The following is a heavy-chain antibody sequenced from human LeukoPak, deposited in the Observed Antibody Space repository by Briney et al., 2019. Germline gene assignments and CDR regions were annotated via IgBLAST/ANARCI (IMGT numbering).Heavy chain of an antibody. D-gene: IGHD3-3*01. CDR3: AKALNYDFWSGLGN. Sequence: PVGSLRLSCAVSGFTFSSYGMHWVRQAPGKGLEWMAVISYDGTNKYYADSVKGRFTISRDNSKNTLYLQMNSMRAEDTAVYYCAKALNYDFWSGLGNWGQGTLVTVSS. CDR1: GFTFSSYG. CDR2: ISYDGTNK. V-gene: IGHV3-30*18. J-gene: IGHJ4*02.